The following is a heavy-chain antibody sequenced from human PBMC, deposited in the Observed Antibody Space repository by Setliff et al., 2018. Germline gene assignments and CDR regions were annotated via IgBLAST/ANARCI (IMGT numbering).Heavy chain of an antibody. CDR2: INHSGST. J-gene: IGHJ6*03. CDR1: GGSFSDYY. D-gene: IGHD3-3*01. Sequence: PSETLSLTCSAHGGSFSDYYWTWIRQPPGKGLEWIGEINHSGSTKYSPSLESRVTMYVDPSKNQFSLKVTSVTAADTAVYYCARMTGFLYTDVWGKGTTVTVS. V-gene: IGHV4-34*01. CDR3: ARMTGFLYTDV.